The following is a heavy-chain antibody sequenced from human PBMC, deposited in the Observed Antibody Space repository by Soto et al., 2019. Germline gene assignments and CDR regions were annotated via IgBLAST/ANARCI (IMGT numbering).Heavy chain of an antibody. CDR2: ISGSGSST. CDR1: GLTFRTYA. V-gene: IGHV3-23*01. CDR3: AKGTTVDPYYYYAMDV. Sequence: EVQLLESGGGLVQPGGSLRLSCAASGLTFRTYAMSWVRQASGKGLEWVSAISGSGSSTYYADSVKGRFTISKDNSNNTLYLQMDSLRADDTAVYYCAKGTTVDPYYYYAMDVWGQGTTVTVSS. J-gene: IGHJ6*02. D-gene: IGHD3-16*01.